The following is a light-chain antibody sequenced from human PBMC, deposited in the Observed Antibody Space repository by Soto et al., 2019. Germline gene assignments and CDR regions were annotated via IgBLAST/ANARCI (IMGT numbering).Light chain of an antibody. CDR2: AAS. CDR1: QSLSSR. CDR3: QQSYSTPPAWT. J-gene: IGKJ1*01. Sequence: DIHMTQSPSTLSASVGDRVTITCRASQSLSSRLAWYQQKPGKAPKLLIYAASSLQSGVPSRFSGSGSGTDFTLTISSLQPEDFATYYCQQSYSTPPAWTFGQGTKVDIK. V-gene: IGKV1-39*01.